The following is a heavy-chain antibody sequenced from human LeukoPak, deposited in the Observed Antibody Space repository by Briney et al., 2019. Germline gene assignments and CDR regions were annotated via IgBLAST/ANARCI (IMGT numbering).Heavy chain of an antibody. CDR3: ARARGLGLLDS. J-gene: IGHJ1*01. V-gene: IGHV6-1*01. D-gene: IGHD2/OR15-2a*01. CDR1: GDSVSSARAA. CDR2: TYYKSQWLN. Sequence: SQTLSLTCVTSGDSVSSARAAWDWIRQSPSRGLEWLGRTYYKSQWLNDYAPSVKSRISINADTATNQFSLQLSAVTPEDMAVYYCARARGLGLLDSWGQGTLVTVSS.